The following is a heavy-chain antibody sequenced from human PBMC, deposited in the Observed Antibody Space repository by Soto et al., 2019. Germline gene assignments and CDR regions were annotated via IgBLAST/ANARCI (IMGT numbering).Heavy chain of an antibody. D-gene: IGHD3-3*01. CDR3: AKAITKYYDFWSGGFDAFDI. Sequence: EVQLLESGGGLVQPGGSLRLSCAASGFTFSSYAMSWVRQAPGKGLEWVSAISGSGGSTYYADSVKGRFTISRDNSKNTLYLQMNSLSAEDTAVYYCAKAITKYYDFWSGGFDAFDIWGQGTMVTVSS. J-gene: IGHJ3*02. CDR1: GFTFSSYA. CDR2: ISGSGGST. V-gene: IGHV3-23*01.